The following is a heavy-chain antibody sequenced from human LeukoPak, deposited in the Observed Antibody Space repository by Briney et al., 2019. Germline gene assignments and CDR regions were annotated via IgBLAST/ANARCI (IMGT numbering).Heavy chain of an antibody. J-gene: IGHJ4*02. V-gene: IGHV4-39*07. D-gene: IGHD3-22*01. Sequence: PSETLSLTCTVSGGSISSSSYYWGWIRQPPGKGLEWIGSIYYSGSTYYNPSLKSRVTISVDTSKNQFSLKLSSVTAADTAVYYCARRWGDSSGYTAWGQGTLVTVSS. CDR2: IYYSGST. CDR3: ARRWGDSSGYTA. CDR1: GGSISSSSYY.